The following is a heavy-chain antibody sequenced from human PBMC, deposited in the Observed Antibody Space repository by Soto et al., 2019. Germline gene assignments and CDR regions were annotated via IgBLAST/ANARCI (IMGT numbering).Heavy chain of an antibody. CDR1: GGSISSTDW. CDR2: IYHGGST. Sequence: QMQLQESGPGLVKPSGTLSLTCAVSGGSISSTDWWSWVRQPPGKGLEWIGEIYHGGSTNYNPSLKRRVTISVDRSKNQFSLKLTSVTAADTAVYYCASSKSGGSYYFDYWGQGTLVTVSS. D-gene: IGHD1-26*01. J-gene: IGHJ4*02. V-gene: IGHV4-4*02. CDR3: ASSKSGGSYYFDY.